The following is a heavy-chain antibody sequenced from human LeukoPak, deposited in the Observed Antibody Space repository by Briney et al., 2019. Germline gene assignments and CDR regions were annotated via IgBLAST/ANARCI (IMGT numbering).Heavy chain of an antibody. J-gene: IGHJ6*02. CDR2: LRGDGDA. Sequence: PGGSLRLSCVASGFTFSSYAMSLVRVTPARGLELVSSLRGDGDAFYADSVKGLFTLSSDKSRNTVYLQLNKLRVEDTAIYYCAKSGDGYNNYYYYYGMDVWGQGTTVTVSS. CDR1: GFTFSSYA. D-gene: IGHD5-24*01. CDR3: AKSGDGYNNYYYYYGMDV. V-gene: IGHV3-23*01.